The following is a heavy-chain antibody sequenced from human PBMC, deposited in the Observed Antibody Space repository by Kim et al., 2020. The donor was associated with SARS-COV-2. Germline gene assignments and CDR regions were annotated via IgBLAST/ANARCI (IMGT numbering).Heavy chain of an antibody. CDR2: SSTI. Sequence: SSTIYYADSVRGRFTISRDNAKNSLYLQMNSLRAEDTAVYYCARGVGGYWGQGTLVTVSS. D-gene: IGHD2-15*01. CDR3: ARGVGGY. J-gene: IGHJ4*02. V-gene: IGHV3-48*04.